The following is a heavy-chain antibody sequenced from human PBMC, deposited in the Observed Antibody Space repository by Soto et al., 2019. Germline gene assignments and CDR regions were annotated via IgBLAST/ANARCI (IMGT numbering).Heavy chain of an antibody. CDR3: GGVVVVVAAIDY. Sequence: SETLSLTCAVSGGSISSGGYSWSWIRQPPGKGLEWIGYIYHSGSTYYNPSLKSRVTISVDRSKNQFSLKLSSVTAADTPVYYCGGVVVVVAAIDYWGRGTLVAVSS. CDR2: IYHSGST. D-gene: IGHD2-15*01. CDR1: GGSISSGGYS. V-gene: IGHV4-30-2*01. J-gene: IGHJ4*02.